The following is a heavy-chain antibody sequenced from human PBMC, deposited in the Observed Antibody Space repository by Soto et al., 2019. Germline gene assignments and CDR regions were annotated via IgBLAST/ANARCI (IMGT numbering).Heavy chain of an antibody. J-gene: IGHJ4*02. CDR1: GFTFSSYS. D-gene: IGHD6-19*01. V-gene: IGHV3-48*02. CDR3: ARGSGYSSGWYRREIDY. CDR2: ISSSSSTI. Sequence: EVQLVESGGGLVQPRGSLRLSCAASGFTFSSYSMNWVRQAPGKGLEWVSYISSSSSTIYYADSVKGRFTISRDNAKNSLYLQMNSLRDEDTAVYYCARGSGYSSGWYRREIDYWGQGTLVTVSS.